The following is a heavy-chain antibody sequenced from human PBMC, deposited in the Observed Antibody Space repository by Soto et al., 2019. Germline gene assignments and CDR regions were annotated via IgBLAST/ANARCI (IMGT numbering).Heavy chain of an antibody. J-gene: IGHJ4*02. CDR1: GFTFRWFG. Sequence: PGGSLRLSCAVSGFTFRWFGMNWVRQAPGKGLEWVARISNDGSNEYYVDSVKGRFTISSDNSKNTLYLQMDSLRAEDTAVYYCAKGEVRGIIPSYFDYWGLGTLVTVSS. CDR2: ISNDGSNE. V-gene: IGHV3-30*18. D-gene: IGHD3-10*01. CDR3: AKGEVRGIIPSYFDY.